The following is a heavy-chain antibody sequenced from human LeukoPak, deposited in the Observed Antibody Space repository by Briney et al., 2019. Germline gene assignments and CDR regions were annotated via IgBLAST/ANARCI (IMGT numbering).Heavy chain of an antibody. J-gene: IGHJ5*02. CDR3: ARAHYDFWSGYYSGNWFDP. D-gene: IGHD3-3*01. CDR2: IYYSGST. Sequence: SETLSLTCTVSGGSISSYYWSWIRQPPGKGLEWIGYIYYSGSTNYNPSLKSRVTISVDTSKNQFSLKLSPVTAADTAVYYCARAHYDFWSGYYSGNWFDPWGQGTLVTVSS. V-gene: IGHV4-59*01. CDR1: GGSISSYY.